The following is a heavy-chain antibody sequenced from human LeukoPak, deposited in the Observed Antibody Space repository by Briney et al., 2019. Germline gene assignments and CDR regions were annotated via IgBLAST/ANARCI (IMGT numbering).Heavy chain of an antibody. V-gene: IGHV3-23*01. D-gene: IGHD4-11*01. J-gene: IGHJ4*02. CDR1: GFTFSSYA. CDR2: ISGSSGGT. Sequence: PGGSLRLSCAASGFTFSSYAMSWVRQAPGKGLEWVSGISGSSGGTYYAESVKGRFIISRDSSQNTLYLQMHSLKVEDTAIYYCARRRLQIDYWGQGTLVT. CDR3: ARRRLQIDY.